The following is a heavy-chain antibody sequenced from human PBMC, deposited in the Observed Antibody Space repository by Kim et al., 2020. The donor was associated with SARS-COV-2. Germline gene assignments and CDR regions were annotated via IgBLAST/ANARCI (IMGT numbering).Heavy chain of an antibody. CDR2: GGTT. J-gene: IGHJ4*02. Sequence: GGTTKYAGSVKGRFTISRDSSKNTVFLQVNSLRVEDTAVYYCARGISTWHYWGQGTLVTVSS. D-gene: IGHD6-13*01. CDR3: ARGISTWHY. V-gene: IGHV3-66*01.